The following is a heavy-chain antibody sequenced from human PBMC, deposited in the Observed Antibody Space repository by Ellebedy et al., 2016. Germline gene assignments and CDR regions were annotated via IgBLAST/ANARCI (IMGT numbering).Heavy chain of an antibody. V-gene: IGHV1-3*01. J-gene: IGHJ2*01. D-gene: IGHD1-26*01. Sequence: ASVKVSCKASGYTFTSYAMHWVRQAPGQRLEWMGWINAGNGNTKYSQKFQGRVTITRDTSASTAYMELSSLRSEDTAVYYCARDPSGSYPDFDYWGRGTLVTVPS. CDR2: INAGNGNT. CDR1: GYTFTSYA. CDR3: ARDPSGSYPDFDY.